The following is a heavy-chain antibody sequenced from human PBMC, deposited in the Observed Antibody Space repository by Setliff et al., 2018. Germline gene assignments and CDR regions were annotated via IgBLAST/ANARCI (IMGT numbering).Heavy chain of an antibody. J-gene: IGHJ6*03. D-gene: IGHD6-13*01. CDR1: GLTFTTFS. V-gene: IGHV1-18*01. Sequence: GASVKVSCKASGLTFTTFSISWVRQAPGQGLEWMGWITNYNGKTDYAQKFQDRVILTTDTSTNTAYMELRNLRPDDTAVYYCARVVTDRQQLVLYYYYYYMDVWGKGTTVTVSS. CDR2: ITNYNGKT. CDR3: ARVVTDRQQLVLYYYYYYMDV.